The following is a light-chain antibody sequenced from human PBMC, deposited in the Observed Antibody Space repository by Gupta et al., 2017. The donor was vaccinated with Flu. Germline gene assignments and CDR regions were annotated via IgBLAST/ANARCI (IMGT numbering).Light chain of an antibody. Sequence: PSALSASVGDRVTSTCRPSRSISSYLNWYQQKPGKAPKLLIYTASTWQSGVPARFSGSGSGTDFTLTMSRLQPEDFATYYCQQSDGKPNTFGQGTQLEIK. V-gene: IGKV1-39*01. CDR3: QQSDGKPNT. CDR1: RSISSY. J-gene: IGKJ5*01. CDR2: TAS.